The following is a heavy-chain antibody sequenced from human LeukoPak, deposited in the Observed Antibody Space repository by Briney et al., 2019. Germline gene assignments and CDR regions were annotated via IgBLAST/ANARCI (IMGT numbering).Heavy chain of an antibody. CDR3: ARKLRPRELILDAFDI. CDR1: GYTFTGYY. Sequence: ASVKVSCKASGYTFTGYYMHWVRQAPGQGLEWMGWINPNSGGTNYAQKFQGRVTMTRDTSISTAYMELSRLRSDDTAVYYCARKLRPRELILDAFDIWGQGTMVTVSS. V-gene: IGHV1-2*02. CDR2: INPNSGGT. D-gene: IGHD3-16*01. J-gene: IGHJ3*02.